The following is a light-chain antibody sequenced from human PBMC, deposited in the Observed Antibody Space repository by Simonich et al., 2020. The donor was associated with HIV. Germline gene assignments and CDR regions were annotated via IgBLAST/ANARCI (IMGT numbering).Light chain of an antibody. Sequence: DIQMTQSPSSLSASLGNRVTITCQASQEISNYLNWYQQKPGKAPKLLIYDASNLETGVPSRFSGSGSGTDVTFTISSLQPEDIATYYCQQYDNLPITFGQGTRLEIK. CDR3: QQYDNLPIT. CDR1: QEISNY. J-gene: IGKJ5*01. CDR2: DAS. V-gene: IGKV1-33*01.